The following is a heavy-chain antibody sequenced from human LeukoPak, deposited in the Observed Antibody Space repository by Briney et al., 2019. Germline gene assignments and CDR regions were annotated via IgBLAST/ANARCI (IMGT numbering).Heavy chain of an antibody. CDR2: INGDGSST. CDR1: GFTFSSYW. CDR3: ARRGLVPAFDI. D-gene: IGHD2-2*01. Sequence: GGSLRLSCAASGFTFSSYWMHWVRQAPGKGLVWVSRINGDGSSTTYADAVKGRFTISRDNAKNTLYLQMSSLRAEDSAVYYCARRGLVPAFDIWGQGTMVTVAS. V-gene: IGHV3-74*01. J-gene: IGHJ3*02.